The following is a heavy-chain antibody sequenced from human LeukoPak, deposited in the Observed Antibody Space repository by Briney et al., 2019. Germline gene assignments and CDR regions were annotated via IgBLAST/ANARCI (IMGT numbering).Heavy chain of an antibody. D-gene: IGHD5/OR15-5a*01. CDR2: INHSGST. Sequence: SETLSLTCAVYGGSFSGYYWSWIRQPPGKGLEWIGEINHSGSTNYNPSLKSRVTISVDTSKNQFFLKLSSVTAADTAVYYCARDLVSKSESDAFDIWGQGTMVTVSS. CDR3: ARDLVSKSESDAFDI. CDR1: GGSFSGYY. J-gene: IGHJ3*02. V-gene: IGHV4-34*01.